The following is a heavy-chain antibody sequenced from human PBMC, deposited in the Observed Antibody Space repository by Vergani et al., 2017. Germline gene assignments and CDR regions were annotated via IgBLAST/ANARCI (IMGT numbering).Heavy chain of an antibody. J-gene: IGHJ4*02. CDR2: ISGDGGST. Sequence: EVQLVESGGGVVQPGGSLRLSCAASGFTFDDYAMHWVRQAPGKGLEWVSLISGDGGSTYYADSVKGRFTISRDNSKNSLYLQMNSLRAEDTAVYYCARDARMVRAFDYWGQGTLVTVSS. CDR1: GFTFDDYA. CDR3: ARDARMVRAFDY. V-gene: IGHV3-43*02. D-gene: IGHD3-10*01.